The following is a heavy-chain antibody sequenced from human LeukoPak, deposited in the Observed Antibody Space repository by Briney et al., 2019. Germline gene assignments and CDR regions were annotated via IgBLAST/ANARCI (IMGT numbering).Heavy chain of an antibody. Sequence: GGSLRLSCTASEFTFSSYAMHWVRQAPGKGLEWVALISYDGDNEYYADSVKGRFTISRDNSKNTLYLQMNSLRAEDTAVYYCARYDYGDYGWAYWGQGTLVTVSS. V-gene: IGHV3-30-3*01. CDR3: ARYDYGDYGWAY. D-gene: IGHD4-17*01. CDR1: EFTFSSYA. J-gene: IGHJ4*02. CDR2: ISYDGDNE.